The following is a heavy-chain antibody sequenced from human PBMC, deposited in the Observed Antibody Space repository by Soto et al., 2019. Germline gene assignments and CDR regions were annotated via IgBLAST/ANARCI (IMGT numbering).Heavy chain of an antibody. CDR3: GGGRGGEHGDYYPGMDV. D-gene: IGHD3-16*01. J-gene: IGHJ6*02. Sequence: ASVKVSCKASGYTFTSYDINWVRQATGQGLEWMGWMNPNSGNTGYAQKFQGRVTMTRNTSISTAYMELSSLRSEDTAVYYCGGGRGGEHGDYYPGMDVGGPGAMVTASS. CDR1: GYTFTSYD. V-gene: IGHV1-8*01. CDR2: MNPNSGNT.